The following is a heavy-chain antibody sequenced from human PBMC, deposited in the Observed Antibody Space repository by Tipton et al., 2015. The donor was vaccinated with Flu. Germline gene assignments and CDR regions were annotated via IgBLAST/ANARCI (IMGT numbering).Heavy chain of an antibody. CDR1: GGSISSYY. D-gene: IGHD2-2*01. J-gene: IGHJ5*02. Sequence: TLSLTCTVSGGSISSYYWSWIRQPPGKGLEWIGYIYYSGSTNYNPSLKSRVTISVDTSKNQFSLKLSSVTAADTAVYYCARDLGAVVVPAARGPWGQGTLVTVSS. V-gene: IGHV4-59*01. CDR2: IYYSGST. CDR3: ARDLGAVVVPAARGP.